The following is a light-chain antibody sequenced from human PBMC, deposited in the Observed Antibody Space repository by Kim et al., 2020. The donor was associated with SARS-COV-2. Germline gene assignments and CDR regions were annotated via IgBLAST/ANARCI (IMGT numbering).Light chain of an antibody. J-gene: IGKJ4*01. CDR3: QQYDSWLS. CDR2: DAS. Sequence: EIVMTQSPATLSVSPGERATLSCRASQTVGSKLAWYQQTPGQPPRLLIYDASTRATGIPAKFSGTGSGTDFTLIISSLQSEDSAVYYCQQYDSWLSFGGGTKLEI. CDR1: QTVGSK. V-gene: IGKV3D-15*01.